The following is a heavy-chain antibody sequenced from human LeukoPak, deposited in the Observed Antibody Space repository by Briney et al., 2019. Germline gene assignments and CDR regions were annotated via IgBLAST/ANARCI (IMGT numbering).Heavy chain of an antibody. D-gene: IGHD4/OR15-4a*01. CDR3: VRIPNSANFPKWLDP. J-gene: IGHJ5*02. Sequence: RSGESLRLSCAASGFTFSSYTMNWVRRAPGRGLEGVSSISSTSDYIYYADSVRGRFIISRDNAKNALYLQMNSLRAEDTAVSYWVRIPNSANFPKWLDPWGQGTLVTVSS. CDR2: ISSTSDYI. V-gene: IGHV3-21*01. CDR1: GFTFSSYT.